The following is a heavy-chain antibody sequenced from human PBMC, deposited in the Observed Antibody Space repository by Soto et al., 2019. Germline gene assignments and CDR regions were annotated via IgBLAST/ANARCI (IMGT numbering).Heavy chain of an antibody. CDR3: VRVVAIPGYPDN. CDR1: GGTFSSYA. CDR2: IIPIVDTA. Sequence: QVQLVQSGAEVRQPASSVKVSCKTSGGTFSSYAISWVRQAPGQGLEWMGGIIPIVDTATYAQKFQGRVTITADESTSTAYMELSSLRSDDTAIYYCVRVVAIPGYPDNWGQGTLVTLSS. J-gene: IGHJ4*02. V-gene: IGHV1-69*12. D-gene: IGHD5-12*01.